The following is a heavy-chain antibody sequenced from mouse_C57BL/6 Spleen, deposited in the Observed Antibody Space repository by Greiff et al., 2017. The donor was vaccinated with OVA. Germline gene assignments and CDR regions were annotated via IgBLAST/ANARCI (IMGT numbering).Heavy chain of an antibody. CDR1: GYTFTDYE. J-gene: IGHJ1*03. D-gene: IGHD1-1*01. CDR3: TRDYGSSYDWYFDV. Sequence: QVQLQQSGAELVRPGASVTLSCKASGYTFTDYEMHWVEQIPVHGLEWIGAIDPETGGTSYNQKFKGKAILTADKSSSTAYMELRSLTSEDSAVYYCTRDYGSSYDWYFDVWGTGTTVTVSS. CDR2: IDPETGGT. V-gene: IGHV1-15*01.